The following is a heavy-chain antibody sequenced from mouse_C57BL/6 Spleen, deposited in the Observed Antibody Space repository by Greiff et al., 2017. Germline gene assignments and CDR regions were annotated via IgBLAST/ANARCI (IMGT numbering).Heavy chain of an antibody. V-gene: IGHV5-16*01. CDR3: ARDHSNYDYAMDY. J-gene: IGHJ4*01. D-gene: IGHD2-5*01. CDR1: GFTFSDYY. CDR2: INYDGSST. Sequence: EVKVVESEGGLVQPGSSMKLSCTASGFTFSDYYMAWVRQVPEKGLEWVANINYDGSSTYYLDSLKSRFIISRDNAKNILYLQMSSLKSEDTATYYCARDHSNYDYAMDYWGQGTSVTVSS.